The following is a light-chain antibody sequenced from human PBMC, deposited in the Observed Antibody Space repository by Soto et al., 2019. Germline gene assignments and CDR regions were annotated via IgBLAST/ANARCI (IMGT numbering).Light chain of an antibody. CDR1: SSDVGSYNL. CDR3: FSYAGSSTLV. Sequence: QSALTQPASVSGSPGQSITISCTGTSSDVGSYNLVSWYQQHPGKAPKLMIYEVSKRPSGVSNRFSGSKSGNTASLPISGLQAEDEADYYCFSYAGSSTLVFGGGTKGTVL. V-gene: IGLV2-23*02. J-gene: IGLJ3*02. CDR2: EVS.